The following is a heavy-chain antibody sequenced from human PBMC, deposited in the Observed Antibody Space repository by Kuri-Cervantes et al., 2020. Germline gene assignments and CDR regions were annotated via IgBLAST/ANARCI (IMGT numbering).Heavy chain of an antibody. V-gene: IGHV3-30*03. CDR3: ARDNYHFDP. CDR2: ISYDGSNK. D-gene: IGHD3/OR15-3a*01. J-gene: IGHJ5*02. Sequence: LSLTCAASGFTFSSYGMHWVRQAPGKGLEWVAVISYDGSNKYYADSVKGRFTISRDNSKNTLYLQMNSLRAEDTAVYYCARDNYHFDPWGQGTLVTVSS. CDR1: GFTFSSYG.